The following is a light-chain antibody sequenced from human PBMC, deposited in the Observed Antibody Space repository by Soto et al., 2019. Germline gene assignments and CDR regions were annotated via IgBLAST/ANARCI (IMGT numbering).Light chain of an antibody. J-gene: IGLJ3*02. CDR3: QSFDSSLNGWV. CDR1: SSNIGAGRD. CDR2: GNT. Sequence: QSVLTQPPSVSGAPGQRVTISCTGSSSNIGAGRDVHWYQQVPGTAPKLLVSGNTNRPSGVPDRFSGSNSGTSASLAITGLQAEDEADYYCQSFDSSLNGWVFGGGTQLTVL. V-gene: IGLV1-40*01.